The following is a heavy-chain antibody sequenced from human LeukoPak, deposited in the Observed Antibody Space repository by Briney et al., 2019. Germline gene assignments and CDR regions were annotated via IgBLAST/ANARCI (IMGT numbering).Heavy chain of an antibody. J-gene: IGHJ4*02. V-gene: IGHV3-74*01. CDR2: INTDGSST. D-gene: IGHD3-22*01. CDR1: GFTFSSYW. CDR3: ARAMGYYDSSGYYQPDY. Sequence: PGGSLRLSCAASGFTFSSYWMHWVRQAPGKGLVWVSRINTDGSSTSYADSVKGRFTISRDNAKNTLYLQMNSLRAEDTAVYYCARAMGYYDSSGYYQPDYWGQGTLVTVSS.